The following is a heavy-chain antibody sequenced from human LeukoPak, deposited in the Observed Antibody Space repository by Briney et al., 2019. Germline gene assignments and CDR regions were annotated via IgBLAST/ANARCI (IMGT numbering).Heavy chain of an antibody. J-gene: IGHJ6*03. CDR2: ICTSGRTI. D-gene: IGHD2-21*01. CDR1: GFTFSDYY. V-gene: IGHV3-11*04. Sequence: GGSLRLSCAASGFTFSDYYMSWGRQAPGKGVEWVSYICTSGRTISYSASLKVRFPISSHNANNSLYLQMTSLRAEDTAVYYCARDRDCGTYYMDVWGKGTTVTVSS. CDR3: ARDRDCGTYYMDV.